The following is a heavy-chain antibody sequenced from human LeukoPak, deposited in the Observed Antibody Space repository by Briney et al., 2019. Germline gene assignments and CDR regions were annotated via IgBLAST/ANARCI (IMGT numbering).Heavy chain of an antibody. CDR3: ARERAVAGRRVDDY. Sequence: GGSLRLSCAASGFTFSDYYMSWSRQAPGKGLEWVSYISSSSSYTNYADSVKGRFTISRDNAKNSLYLQTNSLRAEDTAVYYCARERAVAGRRVDDYWGQGTLVTVSS. V-gene: IGHV3-11*05. J-gene: IGHJ4*02. CDR2: ISSSSSYT. D-gene: IGHD6-19*01. CDR1: GFTFSDYY.